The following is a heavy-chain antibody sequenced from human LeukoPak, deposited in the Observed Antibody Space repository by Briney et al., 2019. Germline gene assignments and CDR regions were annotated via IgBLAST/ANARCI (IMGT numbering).Heavy chain of an antibody. J-gene: IGHJ4*02. D-gene: IGHD5-24*01. Sequence: PGGSLRLSCAASGFTFSNYWMSWVRQAPGKGLEWVANIKQDGSEKYYVDSVKGRFTISKDNAKNSLYLQMNSLRAEDTAVYYCARDGDGYKFWDYWGQGTLVTVSS. CDR2: IKQDGSEK. CDR1: GFTFSNYW. V-gene: IGHV3-7*01. CDR3: ARDGDGYKFWDY.